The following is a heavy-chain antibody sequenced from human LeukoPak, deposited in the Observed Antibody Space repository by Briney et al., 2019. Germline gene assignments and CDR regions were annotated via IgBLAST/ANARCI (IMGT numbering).Heavy chain of an antibody. Sequence: GGSPRLSCAASGFTFDDYAMHWVRQAPGKGLEWVSGISWNSGSIGYADSVKGRFTISRDNAKNSLYLQMNSLRAEDTALYYCAKDLHYYDSSGYLDYWGQGTLVTVSS. D-gene: IGHD3-22*01. V-gene: IGHV3-9*01. CDR3: AKDLHYYDSSGYLDY. J-gene: IGHJ4*02. CDR1: GFTFDDYA. CDR2: ISWNSGSI.